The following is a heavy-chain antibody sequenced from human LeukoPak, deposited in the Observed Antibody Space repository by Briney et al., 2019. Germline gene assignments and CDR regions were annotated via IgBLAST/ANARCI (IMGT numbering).Heavy chain of an antibody. J-gene: IGHJ3*02. CDR3: ARDPHSSSWYEDAFDI. CDR1: GFTFSSYS. Sequence: PGGSLRLSCAASGFTFSSYSMNWVRQAPGKGLEWVSSISSSSSYIYYADSVKGRFTISRDNAMNSLYLQMNSLRAEDTAVYYCARDPHSSSWYEDAFDIWGQGTMVTVSS. CDR2: ISSSSSYI. V-gene: IGHV3-21*01. D-gene: IGHD6-13*01.